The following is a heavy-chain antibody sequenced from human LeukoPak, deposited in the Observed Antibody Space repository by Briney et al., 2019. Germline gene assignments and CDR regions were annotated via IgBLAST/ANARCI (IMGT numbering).Heavy chain of an antibody. CDR2: ISGSGDQT. Sequence: GGSLRLSCVASGFTFSSCAMSWVRQAPGKGLEWVSAISGSGDQTYYADSVKGRFTISRDNSKNTLYLQMNSLRGEDTAVYYCAKAPAPYSFGTFDYWGQGTLVTVSS. D-gene: IGHD5-18*01. J-gene: IGHJ4*02. V-gene: IGHV3-23*01. CDR3: AKAPAPYSFGTFDY. CDR1: GFTFSSCA.